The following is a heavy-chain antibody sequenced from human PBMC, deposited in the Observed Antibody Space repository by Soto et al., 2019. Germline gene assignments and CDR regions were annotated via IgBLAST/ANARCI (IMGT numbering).Heavy chain of an antibody. V-gene: IGHV4-4*07. Sequence: SETLSLTCTVSGGSISSYYWSWIRQPAGKGLEWIGRIYTSGSTNYNPSLKSRVTMSVDTSKNQFSLKLSSVTAADTAVYYCARHRGHYYGSGSYWGALDNWFDPCGQGTLVTVSS. CDR3: ARHRGHYYGSGSYWGALDNWFDP. J-gene: IGHJ5*02. CDR2: IYTSGST. D-gene: IGHD3-10*01. CDR1: GGSISSYY.